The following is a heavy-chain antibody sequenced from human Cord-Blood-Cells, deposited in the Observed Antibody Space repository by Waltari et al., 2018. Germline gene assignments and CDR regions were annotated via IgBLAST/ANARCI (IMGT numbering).Heavy chain of an antibody. J-gene: IGHJ3*02. CDR3: ARGHIAAAGHDAFDN. CDR2: LNPNSGGT. V-gene: IGHV1-2*04. Sequence: QVQLVQSGAEVKKPGASVKVSCKASGYTFTGYYMHWVRQAPGQGLEWMGWLNPNSGGTNYAQKFQGWVTMTRDTSISTAYMELRRLRSGDTAENYCARGHIAAAGHDAFDNWGQGTMVTVSS. D-gene: IGHD6-13*01. CDR1: GYTFTGYY.